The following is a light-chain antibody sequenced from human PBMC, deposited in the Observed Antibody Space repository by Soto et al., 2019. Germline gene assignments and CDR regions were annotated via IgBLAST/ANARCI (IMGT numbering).Light chain of an antibody. Sequence: SYELTQPPSVSVAPGQTARISCGGNKIETKTVFWYQQKPGQAPVVVVSDDSVRPSGIPERFSGSNSGGTATLSIIGVEAGDEADYYCQVWDGLSDHHVFGPGTKVTVL. CDR1: KIETKT. CDR2: DDS. V-gene: IGLV3-21*02. CDR3: QVWDGLSDHHV. J-gene: IGLJ1*01.